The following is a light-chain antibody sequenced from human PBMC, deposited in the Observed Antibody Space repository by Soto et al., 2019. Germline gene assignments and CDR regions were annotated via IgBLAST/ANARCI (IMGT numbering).Light chain of an antibody. V-gene: IGKV2-28*01. CDR1: QSLLHSNGYNY. J-gene: IGKJ1*01. CDR3: MQPLQSWT. Sequence: DIVMTQSPLSLPVTPGEPASISCRSSQSLLHSNGYNYLDWYLQKPGQSPQLLIYLTSNRASGVPDRFSGSGSGTDFTLKISRVEADDVGVYYCMQPLQSWTFGQGTKVDIK. CDR2: LTS.